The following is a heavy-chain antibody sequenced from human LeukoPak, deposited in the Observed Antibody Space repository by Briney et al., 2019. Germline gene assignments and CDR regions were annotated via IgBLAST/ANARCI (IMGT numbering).Heavy chain of an antibody. V-gene: IGHV4-31*03. CDR1: GASISSIGFY. J-gene: IGHJ6*02. CDR2: IYYSGST. CDR3: ARVADYYYYGMDV. Sequence: SETLSLTCIVSGASISSIGFYWGWIRQHPGKGLEWIGYIYYSGSTYYNPSLKSRVTISVDTSKNQFSLKLSSVTAADTAVYYCARVADYYYYGMDVWGQGTTVTVSS.